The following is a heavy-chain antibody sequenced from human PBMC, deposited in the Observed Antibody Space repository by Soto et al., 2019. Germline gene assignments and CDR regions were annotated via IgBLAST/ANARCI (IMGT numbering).Heavy chain of an antibody. CDR1: GGTFNNYA. D-gene: IGHD5-12*01. CDR3: AREVTVASYSFDF. J-gene: IGHJ4*02. Sequence: QVQLVQSGAEVKRPGSSVKVSCKASGGTFNNYALSWVRQAPGQGLEWVGGIIPIFNSANYAQKFQGRVTITADDSTSTAYMGLRSLRPDDTAVYYCAREVTVASYSFDFWGQGTLVTVSS. CDR2: IIPIFNSA. V-gene: IGHV1-69*01.